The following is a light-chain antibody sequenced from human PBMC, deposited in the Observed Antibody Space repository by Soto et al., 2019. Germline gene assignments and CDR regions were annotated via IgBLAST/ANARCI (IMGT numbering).Light chain of an antibody. CDR2: AAS. Sequence: DIQMTQSPSSLSASVGDRGTITCRASQSITNSLNWYQHQPGKAPTLVVYAASSFQSGVPSRFSGSGSGTHFTLTISSRQPEDFSTYFCQQGHSMPFTFGPGTKVDIK. CDR3: QQGHSMPFT. V-gene: IGKV1-39*01. J-gene: IGKJ3*01. CDR1: QSITNS.